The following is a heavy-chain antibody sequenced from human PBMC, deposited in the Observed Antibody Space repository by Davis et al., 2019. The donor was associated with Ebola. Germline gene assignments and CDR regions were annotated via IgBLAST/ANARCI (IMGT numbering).Heavy chain of an antibody. D-gene: IGHD4-17*01. J-gene: IGHJ4*02. CDR1: GFTFSGSA. CDR3: ARETTVTLIDY. CDR2: INHSGST. V-gene: IGHV4-34*01. Sequence: GSLRLSCAASGFTFSGSAMHWVRQPPGKGLEWIGEINHSGSTNYNPSLKSRVTISVDTSKNQFSLKLSSVTAADTAVYYCARETTVTLIDYWGQGTLVTVSS.